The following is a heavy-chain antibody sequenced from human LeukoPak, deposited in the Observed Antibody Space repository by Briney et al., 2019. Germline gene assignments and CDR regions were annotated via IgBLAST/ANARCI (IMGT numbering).Heavy chain of an antibody. D-gene: IGHD3-10*01. CDR3: ARERPSMVRGAGLYYYMDV. J-gene: IGHJ6*03. CDR2: INPNSGGT. CDR1: GYTFTGYY. Sequence: ASVRVSCKASGYTFTGYYMHWVRQAPGQGLEWMGWINPNSGGTNYAQKFQGRVTMTRDTSISTAYMELSRLRSDDTAVYYCARERPSMVRGAGLYYYMDVWGKGTTVTVSS. V-gene: IGHV1-2*02.